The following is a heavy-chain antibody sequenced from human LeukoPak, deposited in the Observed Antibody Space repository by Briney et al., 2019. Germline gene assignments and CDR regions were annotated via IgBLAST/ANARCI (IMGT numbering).Heavy chain of an antibody. Sequence: GGSLRLSCAASGFTFSSYGMHWVRQAPGKGLEWVAFIRYDGSNKYYADSVKGRFTISRDNSKNTLYLQMNSLRAEDTAVYYCAKDHCSSTSCYLPYWGQGTLVTVSS. CDR2: IRYDGSNK. D-gene: IGHD2-2*01. J-gene: IGHJ4*02. CDR3: AKDHCSSTSCYLPY. CDR1: GFTFSSYG. V-gene: IGHV3-30*02.